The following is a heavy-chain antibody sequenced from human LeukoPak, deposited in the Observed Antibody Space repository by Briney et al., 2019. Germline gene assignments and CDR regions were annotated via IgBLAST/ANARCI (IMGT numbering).Heavy chain of an antibody. CDR2: VYPGDSET. J-gene: IGHJ4*02. CDR1: GYNFINYW. V-gene: IGHV5-51*01. Sequence: GESLKISCKTSGYNFINYWIGWVRQMPGRGLEWMGIVYPGDSETRYSPSFQGQVTISADKSISTAYLQWNSLKASDTAMYYCARRRDLYPGSYYPFDYWGQGTLVTVSS. CDR3: ARRRDLYPGSYYPFDY. D-gene: IGHD1-26*01.